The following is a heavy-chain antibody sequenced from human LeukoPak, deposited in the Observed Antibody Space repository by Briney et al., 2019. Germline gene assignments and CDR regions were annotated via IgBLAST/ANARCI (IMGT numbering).Heavy chain of an antibody. CDR3: ARSAHYLDY. Sequence: GGSLRLSCAASGFTFSSYSMNWVRQAPGKGLEWISYISSGSSTIYYADSVKGRFTISRDNAKNSLYLQMNSLRDGDTALYYCARSAHYLDYWGQGTLVTVPS. CDR1: GFTFSSYS. CDR2: ISSGSSTI. J-gene: IGHJ4*02. V-gene: IGHV3-48*02. D-gene: IGHD2-15*01.